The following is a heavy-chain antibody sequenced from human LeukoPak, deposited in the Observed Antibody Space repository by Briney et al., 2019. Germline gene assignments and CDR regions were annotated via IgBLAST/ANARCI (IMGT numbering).Heavy chain of an antibody. CDR3: ARLASTIIAAAGIFDY. D-gene: IGHD6-13*01. CDR2: IYYSGST. V-gene: IGHV4-39*01. Sequence: SETLSLTCTVSGGSISSSSYYWGWIRQPPGKGLEWSGSIYYSGSTYYNPSLKSRVTISVDTSKNQFSLKLSSVTAADTAVYYCARLASTIIAAAGIFDYWGQGTLVTVSS. J-gene: IGHJ4*02. CDR1: GGSISSSSYY.